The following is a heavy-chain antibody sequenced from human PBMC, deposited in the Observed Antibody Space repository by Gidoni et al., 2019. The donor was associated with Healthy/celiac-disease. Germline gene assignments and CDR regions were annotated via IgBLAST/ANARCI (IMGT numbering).Heavy chain of an antibody. V-gene: IGHV4-39*01. CDR1: GGPISSSSYY. J-gene: IGHJ6*02. Sequence: QLQLQESGPGLVTPSETLSLTCTVSGGPISSSSYYWGWIRQPPGKGLGWIGSIYYSGSTYYNPSLKSRVTISVDTSKNQFSLKLSSVTAADTAVYYCARHADYYGMDVWGQGTTVTVSS. CDR3: ARHADYYGMDV. CDR2: IYYSGST.